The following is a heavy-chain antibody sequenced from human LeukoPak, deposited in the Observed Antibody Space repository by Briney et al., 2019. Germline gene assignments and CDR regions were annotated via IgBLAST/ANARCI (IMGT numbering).Heavy chain of an antibody. D-gene: IGHD3-16*01. Sequence: SETLSLTCTVSGDSISSYYWSWIRQPPGKGLEWIGYIYDSGKTTYNASLISRVTISVDTSKHQFSLKLTSVTPADTAVYYCARGGGTLDYWGQGTLVTVSS. CDR2: IYDSGKT. CDR3: ARGGGTLDY. V-gene: IGHV4-59*01. J-gene: IGHJ4*02. CDR1: GDSISSYY.